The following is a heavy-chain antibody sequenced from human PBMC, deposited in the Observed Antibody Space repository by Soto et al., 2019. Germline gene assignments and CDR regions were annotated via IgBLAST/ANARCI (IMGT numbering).Heavy chain of an antibody. D-gene: IGHD3-16*01. V-gene: IGHV4-59*01. CDR2: IYYSGST. J-gene: IGHJ5*02. CDR1: GGSISSYY. Sequence: SETLSLTCTVSGGSISSYYWSWIRQPPGKGLEWIGYIYYSGSTNYNPSLKSRVTISVDTSKNQFSLKLSSVTAADTAVYYCAKVVTSRSFDPWGQGTLVTVSS. CDR3: AKVVTSRSFDP.